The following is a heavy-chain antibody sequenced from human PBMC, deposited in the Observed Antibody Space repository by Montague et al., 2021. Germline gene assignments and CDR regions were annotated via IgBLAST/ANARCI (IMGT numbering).Heavy chain of an antibody. CDR1: GGSISSINW. J-gene: IGHJ4*02. V-gene: IGHV4-4*02. CDR2: ILHTGST. Sequence: ETLSLICAVSGGSISSINWWSWVRQPPGKGLEWIGEILHTGSTNYNPSLKSRVTISVDKSKNQFSLKLSSVTAADTAVYYCARDNGYCNITSCSPLTYWGQGTLVTVSS. D-gene: IGHD2-2*03. CDR3: ARDNGYCNITSCSPLTY.